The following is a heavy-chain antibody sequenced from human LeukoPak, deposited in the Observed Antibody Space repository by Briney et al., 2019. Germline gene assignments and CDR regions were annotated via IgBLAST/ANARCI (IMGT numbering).Heavy chain of an antibody. CDR1: GGSISSGGYY. CDR2: IYYSGST. J-gene: IGHJ4*02. CDR3: ARFMITFGGVIAYFDY. Sequence: SETLSPTCTVSGGSISSGGYYWSWIRQHPGKGLEWIGYIYYSGSTYYNPSLKSRVTISVDTSKNQFSLKLSSVTAADTAVYYCARFMITFGGVIAYFDYWGQGTQVTVSS. D-gene: IGHD3-16*02. V-gene: IGHV4-31*03.